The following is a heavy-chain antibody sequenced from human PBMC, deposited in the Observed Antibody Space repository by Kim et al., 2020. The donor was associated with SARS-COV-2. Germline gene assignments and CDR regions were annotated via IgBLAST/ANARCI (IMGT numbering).Heavy chain of an antibody. D-gene: IGHD6-13*01. CDR3: ARVSLGSSSWYYFDY. V-gene: IGHV3-11*05. Sequence: DSLKGRCTISRDNAKNSLYLQMNSLRADDTAVYYCARVSLGSSSWYYFDYWGQGTLVTVSS. J-gene: IGHJ4*02.